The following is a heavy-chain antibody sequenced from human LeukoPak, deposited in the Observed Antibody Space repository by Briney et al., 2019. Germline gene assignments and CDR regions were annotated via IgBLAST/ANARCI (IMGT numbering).Heavy chain of an antibody. V-gene: IGHV4-34*01. CDR3: ARGSGDYSI. CDR1: GGSFTGYY. J-gene: IGHJ4*02. D-gene: IGHD4-17*01. CDR2: INIDTT. Sequence: NPSETLSLTCAVSGGSFTGYYWSWVRQPPGKGMEWIGEINIDTTNYNTSLNSRVTISLDTAKNQFSLKLTSVTAADTAVYYCARGSGDYSIWGQGALVIVS.